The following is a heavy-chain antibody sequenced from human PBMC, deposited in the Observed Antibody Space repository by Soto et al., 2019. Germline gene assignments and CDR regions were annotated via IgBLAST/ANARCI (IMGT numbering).Heavy chain of an antibody. CDR1: GFTFSSYW. CDR2: IKQDGSEK. J-gene: IGHJ4*02. Sequence: VGSLRLSCAASGFTFSSYWMSWVRQAPGKGLEWVANIKQDGSEKYYVDSVKGRFTISRDNAKNSLYLQMNSLRAEDTAVYYCAKFPTVTTVDYWGQGTLVTVSS. V-gene: IGHV3-7*01. D-gene: IGHD4-17*01. CDR3: AKFPTVTTVDY.